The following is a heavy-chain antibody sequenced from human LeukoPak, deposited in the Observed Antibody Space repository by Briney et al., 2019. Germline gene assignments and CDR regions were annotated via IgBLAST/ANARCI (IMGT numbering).Heavy chain of an antibody. CDR1: GYTFTDYY. V-gene: IGHV1-2*02. CDR3: GRPTFPVGVTATAPPDF. J-gene: IGHJ4*02. Sequence: GASVKVSCKASGYTFTDYYIHWVRQAPGQGLERLGWIYPNSGGTNYAQKFRGRVTLTSDTSISTTYMELSSLKSDDTAMYYCGRPTFPVGVTATAPPDFWGQGTLVTVSS. D-gene: IGHD2-21*02. CDR2: IYPNSGGT.